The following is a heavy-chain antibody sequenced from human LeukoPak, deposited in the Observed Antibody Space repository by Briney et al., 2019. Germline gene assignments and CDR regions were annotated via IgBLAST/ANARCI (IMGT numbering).Heavy chain of an antibody. CDR3: AKEGDRGFAVADYFDY. V-gene: IGHV3-23*01. D-gene: IGHD6-19*01. J-gene: IGHJ4*02. CDR2: ISGSSGAT. CDR1: GFTFSSYS. Sequence: PGGSLRLSCAASGFTFSSYSMAWVRQAPGKGLEWVSIISGSSGATFYADSVKGRFTISRDNSKNTLYLEMSSLRAEDTAVYYCAKEGDRGFAVADYFDYWGQGTLVTVSS.